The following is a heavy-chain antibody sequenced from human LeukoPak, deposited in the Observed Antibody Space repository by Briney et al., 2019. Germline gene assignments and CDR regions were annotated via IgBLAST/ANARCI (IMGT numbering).Heavy chain of an antibody. CDR2: INHSGST. Sequence: PSETLSLTCADYGGSFSGYYWSWIRQPPGKGLEWIGEINHSGSTNYNPSLKSRVTISVDTSKNQFSLKLSSVTAADTAVYYCARRYPPGYYDSSGYPATFDYWGQGTLVTVSS. D-gene: IGHD3-22*01. J-gene: IGHJ4*02. CDR1: GGSFSGYY. CDR3: ARRYPPGYYDSSGYPATFDY. V-gene: IGHV4-34*01.